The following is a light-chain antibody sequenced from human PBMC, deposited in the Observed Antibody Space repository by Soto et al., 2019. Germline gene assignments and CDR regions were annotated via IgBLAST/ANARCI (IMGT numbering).Light chain of an antibody. J-gene: IGKJ1*01. CDR1: QGLGVW. V-gene: IGKV1-12*01. Sequence: DIQMTQSPSSVSASVGDRVTITCRASQGLGVWLGWYQQKPGKAPQLLIFGASGLQTGVPARFSGSGSGTDFTLTISSLQPEDFATYYCQQANSFPLTFGQGTKVDIK. CDR3: QQANSFPLT. CDR2: GAS.